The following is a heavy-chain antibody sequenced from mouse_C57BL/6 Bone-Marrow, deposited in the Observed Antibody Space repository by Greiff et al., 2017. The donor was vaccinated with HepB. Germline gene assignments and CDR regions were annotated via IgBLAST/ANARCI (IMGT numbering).Heavy chain of an antibody. Sequence: QVQLKQPGAELVKPGASVKMSCKASGYTFTSYWITWVKQRPGQGLEWIGDIYPGSGSTNYNEKFKSKATLTVDTSSSTAYMQLSSLTSEDSAVYYCARGQYSNPAWFAYWGQGTLVTVSA. J-gene: IGHJ3*01. CDR1: GYTFTSYW. V-gene: IGHV1-55*01. CDR2: IYPGSGST. D-gene: IGHD2-5*01. CDR3: ARGQYSNPAWFAY.